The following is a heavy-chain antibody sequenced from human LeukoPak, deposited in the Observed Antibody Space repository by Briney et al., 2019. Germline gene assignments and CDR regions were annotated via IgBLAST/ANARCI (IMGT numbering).Heavy chain of an antibody. Sequence: ASVKVSCKASGYTFTRYGITWVRQAPGQGLEWMGWISTYNGKTNYAQKVQDRVTMTTDTSTSTVYMELRSLRSDDTALYFCVRGFSNFSYGTWFDPWGQGTLVTVSS. V-gene: IGHV1-18*01. D-gene: IGHD1-1*01. CDR2: ISTYNGKT. CDR3: VRGFSNFSYGTWFDP. J-gene: IGHJ5*02. CDR1: GYTFTRYG.